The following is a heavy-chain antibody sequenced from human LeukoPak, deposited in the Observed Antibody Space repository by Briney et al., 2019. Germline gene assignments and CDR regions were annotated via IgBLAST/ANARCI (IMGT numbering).Heavy chain of an antibody. CDR3: ARLQGYNKCLDY. CDR1: GFTFSSYS. Sequence: PGGSLRLSCAASGFTFSSYSMNWVRQAPGKGLEWVSSISSSSSYIYYADSVKGRITTYRDNAKNSLYLQMNSLRAEDTAVYYCARLQGYNKCLDYWGQGTLVTVSS. D-gene: IGHD1-1*01. V-gene: IGHV3-21*01. CDR2: ISSSSSYI. J-gene: IGHJ4*02.